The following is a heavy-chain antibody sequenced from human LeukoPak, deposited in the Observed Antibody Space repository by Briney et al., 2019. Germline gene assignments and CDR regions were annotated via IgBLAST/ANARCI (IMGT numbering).Heavy chain of an antibody. CDR1: GFTFSRYW. J-gene: IGHJ5*02. CDR3: VVGAAEDWFDP. Sequence: PGGSLRLSCAASGFTFSRYWMSWVRQAPGKGLEWVAIIKQGGSEKHYVDSVKGRFTISRDNAKNSLYLQMNSLRAEDTAVYYCVVGAAEDWFDPWGQGILVTVSS. D-gene: IGHD3-16*01. CDR2: IKQGGSEK. V-gene: IGHV3-7*02.